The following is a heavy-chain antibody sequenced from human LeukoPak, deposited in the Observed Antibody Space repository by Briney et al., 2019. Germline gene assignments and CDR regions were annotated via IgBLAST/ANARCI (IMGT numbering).Heavy chain of an antibody. Sequence: GESLKISCKGSGYSFSTYWIGWVRQMPGKGLEWMGIIYPGDSDTRYSPSFQGQVTISADKSISTAYLQWSSLKASDTAMYYCARPPTAAMHDAFDIWGQGTMVTVSS. CDR2: IYPGDSDT. CDR3: ARPPTAAMHDAFDI. J-gene: IGHJ3*02. V-gene: IGHV5-51*01. CDR1: GYSFSTYW. D-gene: IGHD1-14*01.